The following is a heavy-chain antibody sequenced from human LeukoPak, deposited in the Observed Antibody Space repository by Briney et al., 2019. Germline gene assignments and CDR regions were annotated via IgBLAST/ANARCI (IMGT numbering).Heavy chain of an antibody. Sequence: GGSLRLSCAASGFTFSSYGMHWVRQAPGKGLEWVSAISSSGGTTYYADSVKGRFTISRDNSKNTLYLQMNSLKIEDTAIYYCARGSGYHLVSWGQGTLVTVSS. J-gene: IGHJ5*02. CDR2: ISSSGGTT. V-gene: IGHV3-NL1*01. CDR3: ARGSGYHLVS. D-gene: IGHD5-12*01. CDR1: GFTFSSYG.